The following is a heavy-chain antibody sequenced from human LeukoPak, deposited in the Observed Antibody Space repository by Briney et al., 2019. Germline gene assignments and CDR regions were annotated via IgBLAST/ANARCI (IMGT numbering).Heavy chain of an antibody. CDR1: GYTFTSYD. Sequence: ASVRVSCKASGYTFTSYDINWVRQATGQGLEWMGWMNPNSGNTGYAQKFQGRVTITRNTSISTAYMELSSLRSEDTAVYYCARRKSSGQNWYFDLWGRGTLVTVSS. CDR3: ARRKSSGQNWYFDL. CDR2: MNPNSGNT. D-gene: IGHD6-19*01. V-gene: IGHV1-8*03. J-gene: IGHJ2*01.